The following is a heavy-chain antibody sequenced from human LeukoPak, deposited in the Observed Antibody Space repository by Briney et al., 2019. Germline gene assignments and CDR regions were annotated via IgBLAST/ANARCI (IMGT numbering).Heavy chain of an antibody. CDR1: GFTFSSYG. CDR2: VSNDGRNE. CDR3: ARDSASTPLDY. D-gene: IGHD1-26*01. Sequence: PGRSLRLSCATSGFTFSSYGIHWVRQAPSKGMEWVAVVSNDGRNEYYADSVQGRCSISRDNSKNTVYLQMNSLRAEDTAVYYCARDSASTPLDYWGQGTLVTVSS. J-gene: IGHJ4*02. V-gene: IGHV3-33*01.